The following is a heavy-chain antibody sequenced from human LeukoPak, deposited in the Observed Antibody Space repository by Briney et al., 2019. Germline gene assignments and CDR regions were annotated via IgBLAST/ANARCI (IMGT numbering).Heavy chain of an antibody. Sequence: SETLSLTCTVSGGSISSGGYYWSWVRQHPGKGLEWIGYIYYGGSTYYNPSLKSRVTISVDTSKNQFSLKLSSVTAADTAVYYCAREGTGGYSYGRKGYFDLWGRGTLVTVSS. CDR2: IYYGGST. V-gene: IGHV4-31*03. CDR1: GGSISSGGYY. J-gene: IGHJ2*01. D-gene: IGHD5-18*01. CDR3: AREGTGGYSYGRKGYFDL.